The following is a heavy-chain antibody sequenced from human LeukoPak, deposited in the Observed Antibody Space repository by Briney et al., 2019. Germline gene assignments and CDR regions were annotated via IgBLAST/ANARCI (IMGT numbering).Heavy chain of an antibody. CDR2: ISSNGGST. CDR1: GFTFSSYV. V-gene: IGHV3-64*01. Sequence: GGSLRLSCAASGFTFSSYVMYWVRQAPGKGLEYVSSISSNGGSTYYANSVKGRFNISRDNSKNTLYLQMGSLRAEDMAVYYCARGGQSKYDSSGYLNYFDYWGQGTLVTVSS. D-gene: IGHD3-22*01. J-gene: IGHJ4*02. CDR3: ARGGQSKYDSSGYLNYFDY.